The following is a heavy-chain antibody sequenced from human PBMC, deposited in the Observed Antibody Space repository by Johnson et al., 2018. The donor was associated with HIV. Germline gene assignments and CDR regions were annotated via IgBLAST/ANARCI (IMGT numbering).Heavy chain of an antibody. V-gene: IGHV3-NL1*01. CDR3: VRDDGSNYEAFDI. Sequence: QVQLVESGGGVVQPGRSLRLSCSASGFTFSSYAMHWVRQAPGKGRERVSVIYSGDSTYYADSVKGRFTISRDNAKKSLYLQMNNLRAEDTAVYYCVRDDGSNYEAFDIWGQGTMVTVSS. D-gene: IGHD4-11*01. CDR2: IYSGDST. CDR1: GFTFSSYA. J-gene: IGHJ3*02.